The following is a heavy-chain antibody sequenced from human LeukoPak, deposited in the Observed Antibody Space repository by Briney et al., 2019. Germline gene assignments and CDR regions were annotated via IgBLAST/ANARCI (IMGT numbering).Heavy chain of an antibody. D-gene: IGHD4-17*01. CDR1: GGSISSYY. CDR3: ARGDGDYGWFDP. V-gene: IGHV4-59*01. CDR2: IYYTGST. Sequence: SETLSLTCTVSGGSISSYYWSWIRQPPGKGLEWIGYIYYTGSTNYNPSLKSRVTISVDTSKNHFSLKLSSVTAADTAVYYCARGDGDYGWFDPWGQGTLVTVSS. J-gene: IGHJ5*02.